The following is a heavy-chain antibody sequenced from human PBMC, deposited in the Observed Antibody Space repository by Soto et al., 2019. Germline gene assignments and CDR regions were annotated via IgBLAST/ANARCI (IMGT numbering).Heavy chain of an antibody. CDR1: GVSINTQY. J-gene: IGHJ6*03. CDR3: ARVQGSGFWASSQSYSYMDV. D-gene: IGHD2-21*01. CDR2: LFNSGKA. Sequence: QVQLHESGPGLVKPSETLSVTCTVSGVSINTQYWSWVRQPPGKGLEWIASLFNSGKAKHNPSLKRRVNLSLDTSSMQFALKLTSVSAEDTGVYFCARVQGSGFWASSQSYSYMDVWGKGATVTVSS. V-gene: IGHV4-59*11.